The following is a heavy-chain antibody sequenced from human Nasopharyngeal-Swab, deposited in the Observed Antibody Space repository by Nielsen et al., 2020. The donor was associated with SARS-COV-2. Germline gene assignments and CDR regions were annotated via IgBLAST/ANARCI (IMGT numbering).Heavy chain of an antibody. J-gene: IGHJ4*02. CDR3: ARDGVATIFDY. CDR2: IHYSGST. V-gene: IGHV4-59*01. D-gene: IGHD5-12*01. CDR1: GGSISSYY. Sequence: GSLRLSCTVSGGSISSYYWSWIRQPPGKGLEWIGYIHYSGSTNYSPSLKSRVTMSVDTSKNQLSLKSTSVTAADAAVYYCARDGVATIFDYWGQGTLVTVSS.